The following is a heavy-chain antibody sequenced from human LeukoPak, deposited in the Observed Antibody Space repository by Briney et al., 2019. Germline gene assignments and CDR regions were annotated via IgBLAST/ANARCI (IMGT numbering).Heavy chain of an antibody. CDR3: AKDYRAYSSSWDGTFDY. V-gene: IGHV3-9*01. D-gene: IGHD6-13*01. Sequence: PGGSLRLSCAASGFTFDDYAMHWVRQAPGKGLEWVSGISWNSGSIGYADSVKGRFTISRDNAKNSLYLQMNSLRAEDTALYYCAKDYRAYSSSWDGTFDYWGQGTLVTVSS. J-gene: IGHJ4*02. CDR1: GFTFDDYA. CDR2: ISWNSGSI.